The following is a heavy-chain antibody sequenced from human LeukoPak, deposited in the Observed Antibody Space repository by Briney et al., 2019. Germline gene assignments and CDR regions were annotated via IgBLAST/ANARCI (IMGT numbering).Heavy chain of an antibody. CDR2: ISNSGGST. D-gene: IGHD3-16*02. V-gene: IGHV3-23*01. CDR1: GFTFNNYA. CDR3: ARDRDDYVWGIYRYGDY. Sequence: PGGSLRLSCAASGFTFNNYAMSWVRQAPGKGLEWASAISNSGGSTYYADSVKGRFTISRDNSKNTLYLQMNSLRAEDTAVYYCARDRDDYVWGIYRYGDYWGQGTLVTVSS. J-gene: IGHJ4*02.